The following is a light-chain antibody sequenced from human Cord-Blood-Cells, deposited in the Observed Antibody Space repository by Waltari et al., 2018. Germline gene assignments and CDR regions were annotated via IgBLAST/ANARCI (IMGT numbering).Light chain of an antibody. CDR3: QQYNNWPPLT. CDR2: GAS. CDR1: QSVSSN. V-gene: IGKV3-15*01. J-gene: IGKJ4*01. Sequence: EIMMTQSPATLSVSPGERATLSCRASQSVSSNLAWYQQKPGQAPRLLIYGASTTATAIPSRFSGSGSGTEFTLTINSLHSEDFAVDYCQQYNNWPPLTFGGGTKVEIK.